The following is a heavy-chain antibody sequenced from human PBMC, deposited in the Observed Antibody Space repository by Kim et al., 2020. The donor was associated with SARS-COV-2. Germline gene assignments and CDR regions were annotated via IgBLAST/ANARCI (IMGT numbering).Heavy chain of an antibody. CDR1: GFTFSSYS. CDR2: ISYDGSNK. CDR3: AKLSSQD. V-gene: IGHV3-30*04. J-gene: IGHJ1*01. Sequence: GGSLRLSCAASGFTFSSYSMHWVRQAPGKGLEWVAVISYDGSNKYYADSVKGRFTISRDNSKNTLYLQMNSLRPEDTAVYYCAKLSSQDWGQGTLVTVSS. D-gene: IGHD2-2*01.